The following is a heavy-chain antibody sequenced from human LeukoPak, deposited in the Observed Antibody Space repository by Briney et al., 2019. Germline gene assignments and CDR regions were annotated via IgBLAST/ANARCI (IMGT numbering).Heavy chain of an antibody. J-gene: IGHJ5*02. CDR3: ARALGSSWSMIGWFDP. D-gene: IGHD6-13*01. CDR1: GGSISSSSYY. V-gene: IGHV4-39*07. CDR2: IYYSGST. Sequence: PSETLSLTCTVSGGSISSSSYYWGRIRQPPGKGLEWIGTIYYSGSTYYNPSLKSRVTISVDTSKNQFSLKLSSVTAADTAVYYCARALGSSWSMIGWFDPWGQGTLVTVSS.